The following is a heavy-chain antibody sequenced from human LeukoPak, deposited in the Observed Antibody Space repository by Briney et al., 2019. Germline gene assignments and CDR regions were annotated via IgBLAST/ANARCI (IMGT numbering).Heavy chain of an antibody. CDR2: FEPEDGET. D-gene: IGHD6-13*01. J-gene: IGHJ4*02. V-gene: IGHV1-24*01. CDR1: GYTLTELS. CDR3: ATESSSSWYGLNRNYFDY. Sequence: ASVKVSCKVSGYTLTELSMHWVRQAPGKGLEWMGGFEPEDGETIYAQKFQGRVTMTEDTSTDTAYMELSSLRSEDTAVYYCATESSSSWYGLNRNYFDYWGQGTLVTVSS.